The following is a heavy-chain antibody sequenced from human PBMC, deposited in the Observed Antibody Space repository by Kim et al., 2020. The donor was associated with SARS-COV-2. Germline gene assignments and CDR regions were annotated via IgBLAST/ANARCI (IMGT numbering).Heavy chain of an antibody. Sequence: SETLSLTCTVSSHSNSSGYYWGWIRQSPGKGLEWIGSVHQSSMTYYNPSLRSRVTISIDTSKNQFSLRLNSVTAADTAVYYCTSKYYYDTSGYYYADWWGQGTLVTVSS. J-gene: IGHJ4*02. V-gene: IGHV4-38-2*02. D-gene: IGHD3-22*01. CDR1: SHSNSSGYY. CDR3: TSKYYYDTSGYYYADW. CDR2: VHQSSMT.